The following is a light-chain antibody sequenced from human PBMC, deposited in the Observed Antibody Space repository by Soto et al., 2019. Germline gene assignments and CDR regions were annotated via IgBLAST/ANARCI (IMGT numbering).Light chain of an antibody. J-gene: IGLJ2*01. CDR3: SSYTGSSTLV. Sequence: QSALTQPASVSGSPGQSITISCTGTSSDVGGYNYVSWYQQHPGNAPKLMIYEVRNRPSGVSNRFSGSKSGNTASLTISGLQAEDEADYYCSSYTGSSTLVFGGGTKVTVL. CDR1: SSDVGGYNY. CDR2: EVR. V-gene: IGLV2-14*01.